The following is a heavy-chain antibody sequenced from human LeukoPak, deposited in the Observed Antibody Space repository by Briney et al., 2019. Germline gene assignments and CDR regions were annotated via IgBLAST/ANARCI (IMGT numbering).Heavy chain of an antibody. CDR1: AFSFSNAW. Sequence: GGSLRLSCAASAFSFSNAWMHWVRQAPGKGLVWVSRIKGDGSVTVYADSVKGRFTIFRDNAKNTLYLQMNSLRVEDTAVYYCARSDWFDPWGQGTLVTVSS. D-gene: IGHD3-3*01. CDR2: IKGDGSVT. CDR3: ARSDWFDP. V-gene: IGHV3-74*01. J-gene: IGHJ5*02.